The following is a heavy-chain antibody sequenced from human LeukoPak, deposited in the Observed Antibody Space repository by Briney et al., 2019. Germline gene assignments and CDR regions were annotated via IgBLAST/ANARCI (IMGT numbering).Heavy chain of an antibody. V-gene: IGHV4-59*12. J-gene: IGHJ3*02. CDR2: IYYSGST. D-gene: IGHD3-10*01. CDR3: ASPVWFGEGNAFDI. CDR1: GGSISSYY. Sequence: SSETLSLTCTVSGGSISSYYWSWIRQPPGKGLEWIGYIYYSGSTNYNPSLKSRVTISVDTSKNQFSLKLSSVTAADTAVYYCASPVWFGEGNAFDIWGQGTMVTVSS.